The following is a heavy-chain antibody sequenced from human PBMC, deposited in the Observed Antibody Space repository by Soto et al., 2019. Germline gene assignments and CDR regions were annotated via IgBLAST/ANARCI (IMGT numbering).Heavy chain of an antibody. J-gene: IGHJ5*02. CDR1: GFTVSSNY. Sequence: GESLKISCAASGFTVSSNYMSWVRQAPGKGLEWVSVIYSGGSTYYADSVKGRFTISRDNSKNTLYLQMNSLRAEDTAVYYCARDENLGWGWFDPWGQGTLVTVSS. V-gene: IGHV3-53*01. CDR3: ARDENLGWGWFDP. CDR2: IYSGGST. D-gene: IGHD3-10*01.